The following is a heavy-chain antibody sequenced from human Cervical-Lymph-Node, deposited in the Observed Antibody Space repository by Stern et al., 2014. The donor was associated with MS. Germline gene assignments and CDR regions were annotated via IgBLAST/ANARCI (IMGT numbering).Heavy chain of an antibody. V-gene: IGHV2-5*02. CDR1: GFSLNTDGVA. D-gene: IGHD3-10*01. J-gene: IGHJ4*02. CDR3: AHRRTAFYFFDY. Sequence: QVTLKESGPALVKPTQSLTLTCTFSGFSLNTDGVAVGWIRQPPGKAPEWLAVIFWDDEKKYSPSLQTRLAISMDTSKNQVVLNMANMDPLDTGTYCCAHRRTAFYFFDYWGQGILVTVSS. CDR2: IFWDDEK.